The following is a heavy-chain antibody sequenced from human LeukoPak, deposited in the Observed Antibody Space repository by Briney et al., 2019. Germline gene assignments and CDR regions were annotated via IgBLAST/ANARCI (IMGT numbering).Heavy chain of an antibody. D-gene: IGHD6-13*01. CDR3: ARGSSIAAVGYYYMDV. CDR1: GFTFSSYG. J-gene: IGHJ6*03. Sequence: GGSLRLSCAASGFTFSSYGMHWVRQAPGKGLEWVAVIWYDGSSKYYADSVKGRFTISRDNSKNTLYLQMNSLRAEDTAVYYCARGSSIAAVGYYYMDVWGKGTTVTVSS. V-gene: IGHV3-33*01. CDR2: IWYDGSSK.